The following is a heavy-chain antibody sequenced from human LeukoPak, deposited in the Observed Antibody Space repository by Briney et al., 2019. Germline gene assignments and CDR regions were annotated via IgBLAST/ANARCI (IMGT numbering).Heavy chain of an antibody. V-gene: IGHV4-39*01. CDR1: GASISSDNYY. J-gene: IGHJ4*02. CDR2: IYYRGST. CDR3: ARLARGISQSKCRNSLLYFFDY. Sequence: SETLSLTCTVSGASISSDNYYWGWIRQPPGKGLEWIGSIYYRGSTYYTPSLKSRLTISVDTSKNQFSLKLSSVTAADTATFYCARLARGISQSKCRNSLLYFFDYWGQGTLVTVSS. D-gene: IGHD3-3*02.